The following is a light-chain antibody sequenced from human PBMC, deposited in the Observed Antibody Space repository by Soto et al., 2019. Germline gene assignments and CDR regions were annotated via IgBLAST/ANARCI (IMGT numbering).Light chain of an antibody. CDR2: DAS. V-gene: IGKV3-11*01. J-gene: IGKJ5*01. CDR3: QQRSNLPPT. CDR1: QFIDRY. Sequence: EIVLTQSPAALSLSPGERAGLSCRASQFIDRYLAWYRQIPGQAPRLLIYDASNRATGIPDRFSGGGSGTDFTLTISSLEPEDFAVYYCQQRSNLPPTFGQGTRLEIK.